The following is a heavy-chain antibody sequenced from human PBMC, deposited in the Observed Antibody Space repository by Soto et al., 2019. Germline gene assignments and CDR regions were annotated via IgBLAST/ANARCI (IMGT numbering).Heavy chain of an antibody. D-gene: IGHD2-21*02. CDR3: ASDVDY. CDR1: GLTFRNYA. V-gene: IGHV3-23*01. Sequence: ESGGDLVQPGGSLRLSCVASGLTFRNYAMSWVRQAPGKGLEWVSVISGNGDTYYADSVKGRFTISRDNSKNTLYLQMNSLRTEDTALYYCASDVDYWGQGTLVTVSS. J-gene: IGHJ4*02. CDR2: ISGNGDT.